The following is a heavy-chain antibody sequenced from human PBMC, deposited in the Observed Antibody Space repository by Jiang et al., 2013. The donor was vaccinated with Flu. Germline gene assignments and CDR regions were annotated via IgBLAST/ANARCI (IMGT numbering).Heavy chain of an antibody. D-gene: IGHD2-21*01. Sequence: HWVRQAPGKGLEWVALTSYDGIDKYYADSVKGRFTISRDNSRNTLYLHMNSPRVEDTAIYSCVSGGHNCFGIGCSFDPWGQGTLVMVSS. V-gene: IGHV3-30-3*01. J-gene: IGHJ5*02. CDR2: TSYDGIDK. CDR3: VSGGHNCFGIGCSFDP.